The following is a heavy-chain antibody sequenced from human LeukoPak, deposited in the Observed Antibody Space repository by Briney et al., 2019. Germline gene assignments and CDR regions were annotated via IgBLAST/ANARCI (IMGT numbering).Heavy chain of an antibody. J-gene: IGHJ4*02. V-gene: IGHV3-23*01. CDR3: AKAPSDYSSWYYYNIGVSLDY. Sequence: PGGSLRLSCAASGFSFKDFAMHWVRQGPGKGLEWVSAISGSGGSTYYADSVKGRFTISRDNSKNTLYLQMNSLRAEDTAVYYCAKAPSDYSSWYYYNIGVSLDYWGQGTLVTVSS. CDR1: GFSFKDFA. D-gene: IGHD6-13*01. CDR2: ISGSGGST.